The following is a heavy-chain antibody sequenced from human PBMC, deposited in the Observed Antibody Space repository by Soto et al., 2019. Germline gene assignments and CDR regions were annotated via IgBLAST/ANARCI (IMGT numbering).Heavy chain of an antibody. CDR3: ARYNAASGTYYFDY. CDR1: GAFVSSTYW. V-gene: IGHV4-4*02. D-gene: IGHD6-13*01. CDR2: INHRGSA. J-gene: IGHJ4*02. Sequence: SETLSLTCAVSGAFVSSTYWWSWVRQPPGKGPEWIGEINHRGSANYNPSLKSRVTMSLDISKSQFSLRLTSVTAADTAVYFCARYNAASGTYYFDYWGRGALVT.